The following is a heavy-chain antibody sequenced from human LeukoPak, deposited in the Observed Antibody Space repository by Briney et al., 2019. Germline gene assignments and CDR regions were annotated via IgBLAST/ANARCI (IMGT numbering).Heavy chain of an antibody. V-gene: IGHV3-23*01. CDR1: GFTFSSYA. D-gene: IGHD3-22*01. J-gene: IGHJ4*02. CDR2: ISGSGGST. Sequence: GGSLRLSCAASGFTFSSYAMSWVRQAPGKGLEWVSAISGSGGSTYYADSVKGRFTISRDNSKNTLYPQMNSLRAEDTAVYYCATSSHPYYYDSSGYYWGYFDYWGQGTLVTVSS. CDR3: ATSSHPYYYDSSGYYWGYFDY.